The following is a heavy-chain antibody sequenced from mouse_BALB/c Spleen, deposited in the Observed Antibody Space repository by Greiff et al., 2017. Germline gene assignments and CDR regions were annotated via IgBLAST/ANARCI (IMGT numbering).Heavy chain of an antibody. J-gene: IGHJ4*01. CDR2: ISDGGSYT. CDR1: GLTFSDYY. Sequence: DVMLVESGGGLVKPGGSLKLSCAASGLTFSDYYMYWVRQTPEKRLEWDATISDGGSYTYYPDSVKGRFTISRDNAKNNLYLQMSSLKSEDTAMYYCARVPMIMGAMDYWGQGTSVTVSS. CDR3: ARVPMIMGAMDY. D-gene: IGHD2-4*01. V-gene: IGHV5-4*02.